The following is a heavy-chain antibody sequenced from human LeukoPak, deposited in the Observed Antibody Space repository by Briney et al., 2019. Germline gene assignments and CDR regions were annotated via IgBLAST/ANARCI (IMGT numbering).Heavy chain of an antibody. V-gene: IGHV4-59*01. D-gene: IGHD6-19*01. CDR2: ISYSGNT. CDR3: VRASRSGWYGEY. J-gene: IGHJ4*02. CDR1: GGSNNGYF. Sequence: SETLSLTCCVSGGSNNGYFWKWVRQPPEKGLEWVGYISYSGNTNYSPSLKSRLTMSVDTSKNQFSLNLRSVTAADTAVYYCVRASRSGWYGEYWGQGTLVTVSS.